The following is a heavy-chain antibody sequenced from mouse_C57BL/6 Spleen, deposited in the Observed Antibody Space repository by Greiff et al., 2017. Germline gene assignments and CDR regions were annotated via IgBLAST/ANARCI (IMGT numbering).Heavy chain of an antibody. J-gene: IGHJ3*01. CDR2: INSDGGST. D-gene: IGHD2-4*01. CDR3: ARGDYDYGWFAY. V-gene: IGHV5-2*01. CDR1: EYEFPSHD. Sequence: EVQVVESGGGLVQPGESLKLSCESNEYEFPSHDMSWVRKTPEKRLELVAAINSDGGSTYYPDTMERRFIISIDNTKKPLYLQMSSLRSEDTALYYCARGDYDYGWFAYWGQGTLVTVSA.